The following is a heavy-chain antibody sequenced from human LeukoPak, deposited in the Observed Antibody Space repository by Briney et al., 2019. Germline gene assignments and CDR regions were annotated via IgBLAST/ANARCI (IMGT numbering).Heavy chain of an antibody. Sequence: SETLSLTCTVSGGSISSYYGSWIRQPPGKGLEWIGYIYYSGSTNYNPSLKSRVTISVDTSKNQFSLKLSSVTAADTAVYYCARLGITMVRGVYYGMDVWGQGTTVTVSS. CDR2: IYYSGST. CDR3: ARLGITMVRGVYYGMDV. V-gene: IGHV4-59*08. D-gene: IGHD3-10*01. CDR1: GGSISSYY. J-gene: IGHJ6*02.